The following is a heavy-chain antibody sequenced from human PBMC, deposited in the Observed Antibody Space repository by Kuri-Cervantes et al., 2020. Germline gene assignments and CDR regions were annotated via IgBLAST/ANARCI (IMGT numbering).Heavy chain of an antibody. D-gene: IGHD2-2*01. Sequence: GGSLRLSCAASGFTVSSNYMSWVRQAPGKGLEWVSYISSSGSTIYYADSVKGRFTISRDNAKNSLYLQMNSLRAEDTAVYYCARARYSSTSCYVTWGQGTLVTVSS. CDR1: GFTVSSNY. J-gene: IGHJ5*02. CDR2: ISSSGSTI. V-gene: IGHV3-11*04. CDR3: ARARYSSTSCYVT.